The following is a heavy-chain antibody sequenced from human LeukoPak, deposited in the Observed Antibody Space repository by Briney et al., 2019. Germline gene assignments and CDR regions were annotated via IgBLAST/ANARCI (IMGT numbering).Heavy chain of an antibody. Sequence: SETLSLTCAVYGGSFSGYYWSWIRQPPGKGLEWIGEINHSGSTNYNPSLKSRVTISVDTSKNQFSLKLSSVTAADTAVYYCVRGLGYYDSSGCQSFDYWGQGTLVTVSS. CDR3: VRGLGYYDSSGCQSFDY. V-gene: IGHV4-34*01. CDR2: INHSGST. J-gene: IGHJ4*02. D-gene: IGHD3-22*01. CDR1: GGSFSGYY.